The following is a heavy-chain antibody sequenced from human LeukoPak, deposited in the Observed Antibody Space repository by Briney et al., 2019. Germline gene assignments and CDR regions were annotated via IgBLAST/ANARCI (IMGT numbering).Heavy chain of an antibody. V-gene: IGHV1-69*01. CDR3: ARAAGDYYDSSGYHFDY. CDR2: IIPIFGTA. Sequence: ASVKVSCKASGGTFSSYAISWVRQAPGQGLEWMGGIIPIFGTANYAQKFQGRVTTTADESTSTAYMELSSLRSEDTAVYYCARAAGDYYDSSGYHFDYWGQGTLSPSPQ. J-gene: IGHJ4*02. D-gene: IGHD3-22*01. CDR1: GGTFSSYA.